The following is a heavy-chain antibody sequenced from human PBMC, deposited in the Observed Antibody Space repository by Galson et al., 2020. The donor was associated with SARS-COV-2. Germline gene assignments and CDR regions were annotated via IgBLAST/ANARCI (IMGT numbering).Heavy chain of an antibody. CDR3: ARGWGGRVNPPEYPYYYYYGMDV. J-gene: IGHJ6*02. D-gene: IGHD1-26*01. Sequence: SETLSLTCTVSGGSISSYYWSWIRQPPGKGLEWIGYIYYSGSTNYNPSLKSRVTISVDTSKNQFSLKLSSVTAADTAVYYCARGWGGRVNPPEYPYYYYYGMDVWGQGTTVTVSS. CDR2: IYYSGST. CDR1: GGSISSYY. V-gene: IGHV4-59*01.